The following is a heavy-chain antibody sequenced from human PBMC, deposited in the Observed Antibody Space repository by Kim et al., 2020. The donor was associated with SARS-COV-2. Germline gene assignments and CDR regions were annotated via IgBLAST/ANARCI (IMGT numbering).Heavy chain of an antibody. J-gene: IGHJ4*02. D-gene: IGHD1-26*01. Sequence: TYYADSVKGRFTISRDNSKNTLYLQMNSLRAEDTAVYYCAKDYVSGSYYYWGQGTLVTVSS. CDR3: AKDYVSGSYYY. CDR2: T. V-gene: IGHV3-23*01.